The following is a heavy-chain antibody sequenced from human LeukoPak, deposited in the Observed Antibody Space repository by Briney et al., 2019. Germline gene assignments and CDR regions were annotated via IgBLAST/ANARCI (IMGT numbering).Heavy chain of an antibody. V-gene: IGHV3-30*14. CDR1: GFTFSSYA. CDR3: ARDRTVLAVSATYY. CDR2: ISNDGNIN. Sequence: GGSLRLSCAASGFTFSSYAMHWVRQAPGKGLEWVAAISNDGNINYYADSVKGRFTVSRDNSKDTLYLQMNSPRDEDTADYYCARDRTVLAVSATYYWGQGTLVTVSS. D-gene: IGHD2-8*02. J-gene: IGHJ4*02.